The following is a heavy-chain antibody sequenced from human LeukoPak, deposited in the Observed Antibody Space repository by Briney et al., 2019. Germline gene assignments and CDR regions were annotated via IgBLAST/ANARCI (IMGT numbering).Heavy chain of an antibody. CDR1: GGSLTSSNW. D-gene: IGHD3-10*01. J-gene: IGHJ5*02. CDR2: IYTSGST. V-gene: IGHV4-4*02. CDR3: ARRGRGFALYNWFDP. Sequence: SGTLSLTCAVSGGSLTSSNWWSWVRQPPGKGLEWIGRIYTSGSTNYNPSLKSRVTISVDTSKNQFSLKLSSVTAADTAVYYCARRGRGFALYNWFDPWGQGTLVTVSS.